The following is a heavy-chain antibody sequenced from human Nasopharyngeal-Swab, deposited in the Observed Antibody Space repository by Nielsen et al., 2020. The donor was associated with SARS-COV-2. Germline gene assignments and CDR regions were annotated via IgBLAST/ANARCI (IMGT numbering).Heavy chain of an antibody. CDR3: ASEGAGTSYYYYGMDV. J-gene: IGHJ6*02. D-gene: IGHD3-10*01. CDR2: ISSSSSYI. Sequence: WIRQPPGKGLEWVSSISSSSSYIYYADSVKGRFTISRDNAKNSLYLQMNSLRAEDTAVYYCASEGAGTSYYYYGMDVWGQGTTVTVSS. V-gene: IGHV3-21*03.